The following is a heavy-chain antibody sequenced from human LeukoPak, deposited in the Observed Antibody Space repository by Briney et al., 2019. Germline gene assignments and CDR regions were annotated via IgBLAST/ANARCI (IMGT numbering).Heavy chain of an antibody. CDR1: GFTFSSYG. CDR2: IWYDGSNK. CDR3: ARDPEVGATTLDY. D-gene: IGHD1-26*01. Sequence: GGSLRLSCAASGFTFSSYGMHWVRQAPGKGLEWVAVIWYDGSNKYYADSVKGRFTISRDNSKNTLYLQMNSLRAEDTAVYYCARDPEVGATTLDYWGQGTLDTVSS. J-gene: IGHJ4*02. V-gene: IGHV3-33*01.